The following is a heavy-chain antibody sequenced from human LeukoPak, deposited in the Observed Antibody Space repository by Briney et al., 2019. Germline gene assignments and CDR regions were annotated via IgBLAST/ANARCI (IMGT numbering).Heavy chain of an antibody. J-gene: IGHJ4*02. CDR2: IYYSGST. V-gene: IGHV4-39*07. CDR3: AREEGESEQWLVPSFDY. D-gene: IGHD6-19*01. CDR1: GGSISSSSYY. Sequence: PSETLSLTCTVSGGSISSSSYYWGWIRQPPGKGLEWIGSIYYSGSTYYNPSLKSRVTISVDTSKNQFSLKLSSVTAADTAVYYCAREEGESEQWLVPSFDYWGQGTLVTVSS.